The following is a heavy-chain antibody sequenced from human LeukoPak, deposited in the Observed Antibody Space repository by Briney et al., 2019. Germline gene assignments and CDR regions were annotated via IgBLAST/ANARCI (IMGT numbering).Heavy chain of an antibody. Sequence: PGGSLRLSCAASGFTFSSYWMSWVRQAPGEGLEWVANIKQDGSEKYYVDSVKGRFTISRDNAKNSLYLQMNSLRAEDTAVYYCARGRVPAALYYYYYGMDVWGKGTTVTVSS. CDR3: ARGRVPAALYYYYYGMDV. J-gene: IGHJ6*04. CDR2: IKQDGSEK. D-gene: IGHD2-2*01. CDR1: GFTFSSYW. V-gene: IGHV3-7*03.